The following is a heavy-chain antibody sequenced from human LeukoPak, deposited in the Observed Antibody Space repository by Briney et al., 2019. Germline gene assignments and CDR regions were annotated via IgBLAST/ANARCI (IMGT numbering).Heavy chain of an antibody. CDR3: GRGVRTSYGSGSAVDF. D-gene: IGHD3-10*01. CDR1: GYTFTGYY. J-gene: IGHJ4*02. V-gene: IGHV1-2*02. CDR2: INRNSFGT. Sequence: ASVKVCCKASGYTFTGYYMHWVRQAPGQGLEWMEWINRNSFGTNYAKRCQGRVTKTRDTYISTAYMELSRLRSDDTAMYYCGRGVRTSYGSGSAVDFWGQGSLITVST.